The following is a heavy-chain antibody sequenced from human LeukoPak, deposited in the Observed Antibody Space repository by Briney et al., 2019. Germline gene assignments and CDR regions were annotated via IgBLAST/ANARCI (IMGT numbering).Heavy chain of an antibody. CDR3: ARRDAGLAFDY. CDR1: GYTFTTYW. J-gene: IGHJ4*02. V-gene: IGHV5-51*01. Sequence: GESLQISCKGSGYTFTTYWIAWGRQLPGKALEWMGIIYPGDSDTRYSPSFQGQVTISADKSITTAYLQWSSLKASDTAMYYCARRDAGLAFDYWGQGTLVTVSS. CDR2: IYPGDSDT. D-gene: IGHD6-13*01.